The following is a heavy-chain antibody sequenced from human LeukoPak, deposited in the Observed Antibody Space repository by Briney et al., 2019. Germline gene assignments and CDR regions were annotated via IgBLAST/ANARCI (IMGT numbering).Heavy chain of an antibody. Sequence: WGSLRLSCSASGFTFSSYSMDWVRQAPGKGLEWVSSISSSSSYIYYADPVKGRFTISRDNAKNSLYLQMKSLRDEDTAVYYCARDGLRFDSWGQGTLVTVSS. J-gene: IGHJ4*02. CDR1: GFTFSSYS. V-gene: IGHV3-21*01. D-gene: IGHD4-17*01. CDR2: ISSSSSYI. CDR3: ARDGLRFDS.